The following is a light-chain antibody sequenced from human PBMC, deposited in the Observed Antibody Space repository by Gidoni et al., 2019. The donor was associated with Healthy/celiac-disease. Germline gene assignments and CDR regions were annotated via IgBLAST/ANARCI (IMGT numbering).Light chain of an antibody. CDR1: QSVSSSY. V-gene: IGKV3-20*01. J-gene: IGKJ2*01. CDR2: GAS. Sequence: EIVLTQSPGTLSLSPGERATLSCRASQSVSSSYLAWYQQKPGQAPMLLIYGASSSATGIPDRFSGSGSGTDFTLTISRLEPEDFAVYYCQQYGSSLYTFGQGTKLEIK. CDR3: QQYGSSLYT.